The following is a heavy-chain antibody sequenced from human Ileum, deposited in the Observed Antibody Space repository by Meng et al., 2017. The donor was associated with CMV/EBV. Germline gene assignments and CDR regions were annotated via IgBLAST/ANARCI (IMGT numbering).Heavy chain of an antibody. D-gene: IGHD3-16*01. CDR1: GFSFSTRGVG. V-gene: IGHV2-5*02. J-gene: IGHJ4*02. Sequence: QITLKESGPTLVKPTQTLTLTCTFSGFSFSTRGVGVGWIRQPPGKALEWLALIYWDEDKGYSPSLKRMLTITKDTSKNQVVLTMTNVDPVDTATYFCARSLYYSSYYFDYWGRETLVTVSS. CDR2: IYWDEDK. CDR3: ARSLYYSSYYFDY.